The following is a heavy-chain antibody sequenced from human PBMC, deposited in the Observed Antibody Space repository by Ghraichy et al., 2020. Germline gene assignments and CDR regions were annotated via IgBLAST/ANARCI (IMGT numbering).Heavy chain of an antibody. J-gene: IGHJ6*02. V-gene: IGHV3-7*01. CDR1: GFTFSSYW. CDR3: ARVAYDILTGYQTQGPPHHYYYGMDV. Sequence: GGSLRLSCAASGFTFSSYWMSWVRQAPGKGLEWVANIKQDGSEKYYVDSVKGRFTISRDNAKNSLYLQMNSLRAEDTAVYYCARVAYDILTGYQTQGPPHHYYYGMDVWGQGTTVTVSS. D-gene: IGHD3-9*01. CDR2: IKQDGSEK.